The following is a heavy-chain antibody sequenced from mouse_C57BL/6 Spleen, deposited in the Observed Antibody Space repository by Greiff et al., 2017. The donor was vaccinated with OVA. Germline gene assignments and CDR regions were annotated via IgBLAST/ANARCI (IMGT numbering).Heavy chain of an antibody. J-gene: IGHJ4*01. CDR2: INPNNGGT. CDR1: GHTFTDYN. V-gene: IGHV1-18*01. CDR3: ARRGYDYDDYYAMDY. D-gene: IGHD2-4*01. Sequence: EVQLQQSGPELVKPGASVKIPCKASGHTFTDYNMDWVKQSHGKSLEWIGDINPNNGGTIYNQKFKGKATLTVDKSSSTAYMELRSLTSEDTAVYYCARRGYDYDDYYAMDYWGQGTSVTVSS.